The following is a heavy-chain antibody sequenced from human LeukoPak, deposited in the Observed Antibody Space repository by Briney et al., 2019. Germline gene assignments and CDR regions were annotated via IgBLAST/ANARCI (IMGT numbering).Heavy chain of an antibody. J-gene: IGHJ6*02. Sequence: GGSLRLSCAASGFTVSSNYMSWVRQAPGKGPEWVSVIYSGGSTYYADSVKGRFTISRDNSKNTQYLQMNSLRAEDTAVYYCARDPGRYYYYYGMDVWGQGTTVTVSS. D-gene: IGHD2-15*01. V-gene: IGHV3-66*01. CDR1: GFTVSSNY. CDR3: ARDPGRYYYYYGMDV. CDR2: IYSGGST.